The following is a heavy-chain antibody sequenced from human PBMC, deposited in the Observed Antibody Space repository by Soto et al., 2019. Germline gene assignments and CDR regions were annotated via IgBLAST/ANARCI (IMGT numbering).Heavy chain of an antibody. CDR3: ARGRATAISFVFDY. CDR2: IYTSGNT. J-gene: IGHJ4*02. D-gene: IGHD5-18*01. Sequence: EVQVVESGGDLVPPGGSLRLSCAASAFTVSSNYMTWVRQAPGKGLEWVAVIYTSGNTDYADSVKGRFTISRDNSKNAVSLQMKSLRTEDTAVIYCARGRATAISFVFDYWGQGTLVTVSS. V-gene: IGHV3-66*01. CDR1: AFTVSSNY.